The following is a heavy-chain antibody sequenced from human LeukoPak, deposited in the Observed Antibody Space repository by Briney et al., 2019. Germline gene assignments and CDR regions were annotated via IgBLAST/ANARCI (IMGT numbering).Heavy chain of an antibody. D-gene: IGHD3-3*01. J-gene: IGHJ4*02. CDR2: INPNSGGT. CDR1: GYTFTAYY. V-gene: IGHV1-2*02. Sequence: GASVKVSCKASGYTFTAYYMHWLRQAPGQGLEWMGWINPNSGGTNYAQKFQGRVTMTRDTPISTAYMELSGLRSDDTAMYFCARDSILGVIRYYFDYWGQGTLVTVSS. CDR3: ARDSILGVIRYYFDY.